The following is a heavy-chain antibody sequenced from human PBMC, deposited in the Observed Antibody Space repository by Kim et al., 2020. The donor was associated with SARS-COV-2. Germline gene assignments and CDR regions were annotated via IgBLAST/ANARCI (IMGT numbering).Heavy chain of an antibody. D-gene: IGHD2-15*01. CDR3: ARDESDIVVVVAAGRYGMDV. Sequence: RFPISRDNSKNTLYLQMNSLRAEDTAVYYCARDESDIVVVVAAGRYGMDVWGKGTTVTVSS. V-gene: IGHV3-30*07. J-gene: IGHJ6*04.